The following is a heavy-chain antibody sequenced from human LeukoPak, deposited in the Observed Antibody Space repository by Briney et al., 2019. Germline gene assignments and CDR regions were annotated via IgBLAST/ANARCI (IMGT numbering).Heavy chain of an antibody. CDR1: GASFSGYY. CDR3: ARVKRIAAAELGAFDI. V-gene: IGHV4-34*01. CDR2: INHRGSP. Sequence: SETLSLTCAVDGASFSGYYWSWIRQPPGKGLEWIGEINHRGSPNYNPSLKGRVTISVDKSKNQFSLKLSSVTAADTAVYYCARVKRIAAAELGAFDIWGQGTMVTVSS. D-gene: IGHD6-13*01. J-gene: IGHJ3*02.